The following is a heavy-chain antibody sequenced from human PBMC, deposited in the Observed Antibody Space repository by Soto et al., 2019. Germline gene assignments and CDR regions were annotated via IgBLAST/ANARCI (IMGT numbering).Heavy chain of an antibody. CDR1: GYRFTSYW. CDR2: INPGDSDT. D-gene: IGHD3-9*01. V-gene: IGHV5-51*01. J-gene: IGHJ3*02. CDR3: ARPKDEILTGYRGRDAFDI. Sequence: GESLKISCKGSGYRFTSYWIGWVRQMSGKGLEWMGIINPGDSDTRYRPSFQGQVTVSADKSITTADLQWSSLKASDTAMYYCARPKDEILTGYRGRDAFDIWGQGTMVTVSS.